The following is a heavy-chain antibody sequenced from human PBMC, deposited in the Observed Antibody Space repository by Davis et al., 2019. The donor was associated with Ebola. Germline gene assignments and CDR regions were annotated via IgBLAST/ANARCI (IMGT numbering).Heavy chain of an antibody. CDR1: RYTFTTYD. J-gene: IGHJ5*02. CDR2: MNPDSGNT. V-gene: IGHV1-8*01. D-gene: IGHD2-15*01. CDR3: TRGIARRRSGSWFDP. Sequence: ASVNVSCKASRYTFTTYDINWVRQATGQGLEWMGWMNPDSGNTGYAQKFQGRVTMTRDTSITTAYMELSSLSSDDTAVYYCTRGIARRRSGSWFDPWGQGTPVTVSS.